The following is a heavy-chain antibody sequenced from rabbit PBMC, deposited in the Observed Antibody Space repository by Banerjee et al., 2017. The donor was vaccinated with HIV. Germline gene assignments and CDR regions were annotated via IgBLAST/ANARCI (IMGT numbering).Heavy chain of an antibody. V-gene: IGHV1S45*01. CDR1: GFSFSGYW. CDR2: IYTGSGGGT. D-gene: IGHD6-1*01. J-gene: IGHJ4*01. CDR3: ARTGDTYGYSNDAYDGFNL. Sequence: QEQLEESGGDLVKPEGSLTLTCTASGFSFSGYWICWVRQAPGKGLECIACIYTGSGGGTYYASWAKGRFTISRTSSTTVTLQMTSLTAADTATYFCARTGDTYGYSNDAYDGFNLWGPGTLVTVS.